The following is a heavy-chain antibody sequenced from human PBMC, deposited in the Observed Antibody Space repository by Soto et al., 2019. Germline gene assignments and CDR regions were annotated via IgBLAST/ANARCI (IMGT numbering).Heavy chain of an antibody. CDR2: ISPYNDNT. V-gene: IGHV1-18*04. J-gene: IGHJ4*02. CDR3: ARDQYYFDSSGYYDF. D-gene: IGHD3-22*01. CDR1: GYTFVSYG. Sequence: GASVKVSCKTSGYTFVSYGISWVRQAPGQGLEWMGWISPYNDNTNYAEKFKDRVTLTTDTSTDTAFLDLRSLTSDDTAVYFCARDQYYFDSSGYYDFWGQGTLVTVSS.